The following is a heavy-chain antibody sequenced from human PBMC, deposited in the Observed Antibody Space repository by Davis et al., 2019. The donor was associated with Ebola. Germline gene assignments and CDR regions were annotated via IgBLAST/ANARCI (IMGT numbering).Heavy chain of an antibody. CDR3: AREGGIVVVPAAIRGLYGMDV. CDR2: LSSSSSYL. J-gene: IGHJ6*02. V-gene: IGHV3-21*01. Sequence: GESLKISCAASGFTFSNNYMNWVRQPPGQRLEWVSSLSSSSSYLYYADSVKARFTISRDNAKKSLYLQMNSLRAEDTAVYYCAREGGIVVVPAAIRGLYGMDVWGQGTTVTVSS. D-gene: IGHD2-2*02. CDR1: GFTFSNNY.